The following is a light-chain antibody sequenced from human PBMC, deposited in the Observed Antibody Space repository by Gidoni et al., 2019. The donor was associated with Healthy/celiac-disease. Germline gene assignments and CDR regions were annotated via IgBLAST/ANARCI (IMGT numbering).Light chain of an antibody. Sequence: QSALTQPASVSGSPGQSFTISCTGTSSDVGSYNLVSWYHQHPGKAPEFMIYEVSKRPSWVSNRFSGSKSGNTSSLTISGLQAEYESDYYCCSYAGSYVFGSGTKVTDL. J-gene: IGLJ1*01. V-gene: IGLV2-23*02. CDR2: EVS. CDR3: CSYAGSYV. CDR1: SSDVGSYNL.